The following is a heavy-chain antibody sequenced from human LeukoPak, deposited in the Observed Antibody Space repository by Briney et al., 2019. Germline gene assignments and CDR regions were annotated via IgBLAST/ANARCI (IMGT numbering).Heavy chain of an antibody. CDR2: ISYDGSNK. CDR3: AKVFTKMATTQWWDDAFDI. D-gene: IGHD5-24*01. Sequence: GGSLRLSCAASGFTFSSYWMSWVRQAPGKGLEWVAVISYDGSNKYYADSVKGRFTISRDNSKNTLYLQMNSLRAEDTAVYYCAKVFTKMATTQWWDDAFDIWGQGTMVTVSS. J-gene: IGHJ3*02. CDR1: GFTFSSYW. V-gene: IGHV3-30*18.